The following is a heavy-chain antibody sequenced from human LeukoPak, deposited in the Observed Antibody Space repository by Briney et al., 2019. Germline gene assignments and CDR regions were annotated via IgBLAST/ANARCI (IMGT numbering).Heavy chain of an antibody. CDR1: GFTFSSYA. Sequence: GRSLRLSCAASGFTFSSYAMHWVRQAPGKGLEWVVVISYDGSNKYYADSVKGRFTISRDDSKNTLYLQMNSLRAEDTAVYYCARGPKRWLQPYYFDYWGQGTLVTVSS. CDR2: ISYDGSNK. J-gene: IGHJ4*02. V-gene: IGHV3-30*04. D-gene: IGHD5-24*01. CDR3: ARGPKRWLQPYYFDY.